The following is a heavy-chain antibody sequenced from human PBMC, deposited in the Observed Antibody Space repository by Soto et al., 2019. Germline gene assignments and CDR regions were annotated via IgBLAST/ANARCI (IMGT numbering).Heavy chain of an antibody. Sequence: GGSLRLSCAASGFTFSSYGMHWVRQAPGKGLEWVAVIWYDGSNKYYADSVKGRFTISRDNSKNTLYLQMNSLRAEDTAVYYCARDFGDDPAAAGINMGYYYYGMDVWGQGTTVTVSS. CDR3: ARDFGDDPAAAGINMGYYYYGMDV. CDR2: IWYDGSNK. CDR1: GFTFSSYG. J-gene: IGHJ6*02. V-gene: IGHV3-33*01. D-gene: IGHD6-13*01.